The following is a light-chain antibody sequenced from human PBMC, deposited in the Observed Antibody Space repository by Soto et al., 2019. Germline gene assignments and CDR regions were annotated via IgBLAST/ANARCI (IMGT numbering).Light chain of an antibody. V-gene: IGLV2-11*01. J-gene: IGLJ1*01. CDR1: SSYVGGYNY. Sequence: SVLTQPRPVSGSPGQSVTISCPGTSSYVGGYNYVSWYQQHPGKAPKLMIYDVSKRPSGVPDRFSGSKSGNTASLTISGLQAEDEADYYCCSYAGSYTYVFGTGTKVTVL. CDR2: DVS. CDR3: CSYAGSYTYV.